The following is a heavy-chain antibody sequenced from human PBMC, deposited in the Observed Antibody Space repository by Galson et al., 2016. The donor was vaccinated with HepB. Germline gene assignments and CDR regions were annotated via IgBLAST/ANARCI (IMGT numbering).Heavy chain of an antibody. CDR1: GFTFSNAW. Sequence: SLRLSCAASGFTFSNAWMTWVRQAPGKGLEWVGRVKSNTDGGTTDYAAPVKGRFTISRDDSKNTLYLQMSSLKTEDTAVYYCTTLDTAMVTAPNSYYVLDVWGPGTTVTVPS. J-gene: IGHJ6*02. CDR3: TTLDTAMVTAPNSYYVLDV. D-gene: IGHD5-18*01. V-gene: IGHV3-15*01. CDR2: VKSNTDGGTT.